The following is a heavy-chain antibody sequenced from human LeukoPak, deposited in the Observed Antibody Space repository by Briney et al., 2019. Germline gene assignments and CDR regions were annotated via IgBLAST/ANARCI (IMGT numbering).Heavy chain of an antibody. Sequence: ASVKVSCKASGYTFTGYYMHWVRQAPGQGLEWMGWINPNSGGTNYAQKFQGRVTMTRDTSISTAYMELSRLRSGDTAVYYCARGSGDYVWGSSYWGQGTLVTVSS. J-gene: IGHJ4*02. D-gene: IGHD3-16*01. CDR2: INPNSGGT. V-gene: IGHV1-2*02. CDR3: ARGSGDYVWGSSY. CDR1: GYTFTGYY.